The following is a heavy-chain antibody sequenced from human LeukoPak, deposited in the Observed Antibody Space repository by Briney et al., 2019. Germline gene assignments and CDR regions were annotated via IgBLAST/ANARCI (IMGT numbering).Heavy chain of an antibody. J-gene: IGHJ6*03. CDR2: IYHSGST. CDR3: ARERGLGYCSSTSCYTSGYYYYYYMDV. CDR1: GGSISSGGYY. Sequence: SETLSLTCTVSGGSISSGGYYWSWIRQPPGKGLEWIGYIYHSGSTYYNPSLKSRVTISVHRSKNQFSLKLSSVTAADTAVYYCARERGLGYCSSTSCYTSGYYYYYYMDVWGKGTTVTVSS. D-gene: IGHD2-2*02. V-gene: IGHV4-30-2*01.